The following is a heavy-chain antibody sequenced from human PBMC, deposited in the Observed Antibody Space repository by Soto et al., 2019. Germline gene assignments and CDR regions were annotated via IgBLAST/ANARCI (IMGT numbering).Heavy chain of an antibody. Sequence: GGSLRISCAASGFTFSSYGMHWVRQAPGKGLEWVAVIPYDGSNKYYADSLKGRFTISRDNSRNTLFLQMNSLRAEDTAVYYCARDSVLEYGNWFDPWGQGTLVTVSS. CDR2: IPYDGSNK. J-gene: IGHJ5*02. V-gene: IGHV3-30*03. D-gene: IGHD1-1*01. CDR3: ARDSVLEYGNWFDP. CDR1: GFTFSSYG.